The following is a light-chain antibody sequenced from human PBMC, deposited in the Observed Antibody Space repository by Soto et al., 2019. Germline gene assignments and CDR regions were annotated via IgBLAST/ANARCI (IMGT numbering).Light chain of an antibody. Sequence: DLQITQSPSTLSASVGDRVTITCRASQSITSWLAWYQQKPGKAPNLLIYDASSLQSGVPSRFSGSGSGTEFTLTISSLQPDDSATYYCQQYNSHDDIAFGRGTKVDIK. J-gene: IGKJ4*01. V-gene: IGKV1-5*01. CDR3: QQYNSHDDIA. CDR1: QSITSW. CDR2: DAS.